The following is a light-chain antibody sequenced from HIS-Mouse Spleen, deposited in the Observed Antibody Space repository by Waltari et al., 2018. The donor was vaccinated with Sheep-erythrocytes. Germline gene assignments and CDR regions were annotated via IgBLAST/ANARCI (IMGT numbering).Light chain of an antibody. J-gene: IGKJ4*01. CDR3: QQYNSYSPLT. V-gene: IGKV1-5*03. CDR1: QSISSW. Sequence: DIQMTQSPSTLSASVGDRVTITCRASQSISSWLPWYQQKPGKAPKLLIYKASSLESGVPSRFSGSGSETEFTLTISSLQPDDFATYDCQQYNSYSPLTFGGGTKVEIK. CDR2: KAS.